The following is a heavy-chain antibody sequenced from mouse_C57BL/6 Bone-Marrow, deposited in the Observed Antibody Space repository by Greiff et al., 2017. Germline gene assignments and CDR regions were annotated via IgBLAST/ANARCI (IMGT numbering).Heavy chain of an antibody. CDR1: GYTFTSYG. V-gene: IGHV1-81*01. Sequence: QVQLQQSGAELARPGASVKLSCKASGYTFTSYGIRWVKQRTGQGLEWIGEIYPRSGNTYYNEKFKGKATLTADKSSSTAYMELRSLTSEDSAVYFCASRVFYYYGIRLYAMDYWGQGTSVTVSS. D-gene: IGHD1-1*01. CDR3: ASRVFYYYGIRLYAMDY. CDR2: IYPRSGNT. J-gene: IGHJ4*01.